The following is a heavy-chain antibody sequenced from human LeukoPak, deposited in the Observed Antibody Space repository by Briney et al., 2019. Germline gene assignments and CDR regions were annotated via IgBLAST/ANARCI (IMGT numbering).Heavy chain of an antibody. V-gene: IGHV3-15*01. Sequence: GGSLRLSCAASGFTFSNAWMSWVRQAPGKGLEWVGRIKSKTDGGTTDYAAPVKGRFTISRGDSKNTLYLQMNSLKTEDTAVYYCTTVEDIVVVPAAMGAFDIWGQGTMVTVSS. CDR2: IKSKTDGGTT. J-gene: IGHJ3*02. D-gene: IGHD2-2*01. CDR1: GFTFSNAW. CDR3: TTVEDIVVVPAAMGAFDI.